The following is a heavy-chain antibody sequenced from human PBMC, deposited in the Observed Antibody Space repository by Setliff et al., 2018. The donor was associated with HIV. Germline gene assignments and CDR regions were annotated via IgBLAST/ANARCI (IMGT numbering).Heavy chain of an antibody. CDR2: INHSGST. Sequence: ASETLSLTCAVYGGSFSGYSWGWIRQPPGKGLEWIGEINHSGSTNYNPSLKSRVTISVDTSKRQFSLNLTSVTAADTAVYYCARGPPAEDYYYYMDVWDKGTTVTVS. CDR1: GGSFSGYS. J-gene: IGHJ6*03. V-gene: IGHV4-34*01. CDR3: ARGPPAEDYYYYMDV.